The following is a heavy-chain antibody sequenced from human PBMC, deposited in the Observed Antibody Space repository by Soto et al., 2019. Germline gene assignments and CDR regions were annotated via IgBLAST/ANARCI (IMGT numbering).Heavy chain of an antibody. V-gene: IGHV3-23*01. CDR1: GLTFSTYA. J-gene: IGHJ6*02. D-gene: IGHD3-10*02. CDR2: ISGSAGST. CDR3: ASNKVFEEYGTDV. Sequence: GGSLRLSCAASGLTFSTYAMSWVRQAPGKGLEWVSSISGSAGSTYYADSVKGRFTITRDNSKNTLYLQMNSLRAEDTAVYYCASNKVFEEYGTDVWGQGTTVTVSS.